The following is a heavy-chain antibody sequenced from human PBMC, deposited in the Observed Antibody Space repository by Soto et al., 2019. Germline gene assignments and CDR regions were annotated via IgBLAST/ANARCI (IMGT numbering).Heavy chain of an antibody. D-gene: IGHD6-13*01. J-gene: IGHJ3*02. Sequence: GASVKVSCKASGGTFSSYAISWVRQAPGQGLEWMGGIIPIFGTANYAQKFQGRVTITADKSTSTAYMELSSLRSEDTAVYYCARDRRGYSSNTGFDAFDIWGQGTMVTVSS. CDR2: IIPIFGTA. CDR1: GGTFSSYA. V-gene: IGHV1-69*06. CDR3: ARDRRGYSSNTGFDAFDI.